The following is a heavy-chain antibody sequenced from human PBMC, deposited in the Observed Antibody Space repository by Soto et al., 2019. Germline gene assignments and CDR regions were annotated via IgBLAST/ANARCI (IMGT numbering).Heavy chain of an antibody. D-gene: IGHD2-21*02. CDR3: VQSRCGGDCLQSYSSHSYYGLDV. V-gene: IGHV2-5*02. Sequence: QITLKESGPTLVKPTQTLTLTCTFSGLSLSTTGVGVGWIRQPPGKALEWLALIYWADDKLYSPSLKSRLTITNDTSKNQLVLTMTNMDPVDTATYYCVQSRCGGDCLQSYSSHSYYGLDVWGQGTTVTVSS. CDR1: GLSLSTTGVG. J-gene: IGHJ6*02. CDR2: IYWADDK.